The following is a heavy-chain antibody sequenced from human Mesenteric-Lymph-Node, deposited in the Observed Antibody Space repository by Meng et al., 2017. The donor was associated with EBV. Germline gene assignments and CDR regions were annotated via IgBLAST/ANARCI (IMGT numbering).Heavy chain of an antibody. CDR1: GGSVSSGGHS. D-gene: IGHD4-17*01. Sequence: QWQLQESGSGLVRPSQTLSLSWSGSGGSVSSGGHSWSWIRQAPGKGMEWIGYIYHTGSTYYNPSLKSRVTISIDTSKNQFSLKLSSVTAADTAVYFCARGFGDNNNWFGPWGQGTLVTVSS. CDR2: IYHTGST. V-gene: IGHV4-30-2*01. J-gene: IGHJ5*02. CDR3: ARGFGDNNNWFGP.